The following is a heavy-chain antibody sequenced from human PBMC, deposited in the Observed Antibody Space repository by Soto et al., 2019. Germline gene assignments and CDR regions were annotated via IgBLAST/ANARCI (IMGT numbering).Heavy chain of an antibody. D-gene: IGHD3-10*01. J-gene: IGHJ3*02. CDR1: GFTFSDYY. CDR3: AKGLLRGALFTFDM. CDR2: ISSSGDTI. V-gene: IGHV3-11*01. Sequence: GGSLRLSCAASGFTFSDYYMTWIRQAPGKGLEWVSYISSSGDTIYYADSVKGRFTISRDNAKNSLFLQMNILRAEDTAVYYCAKGLLRGALFTFDMWGQGTVVNVS.